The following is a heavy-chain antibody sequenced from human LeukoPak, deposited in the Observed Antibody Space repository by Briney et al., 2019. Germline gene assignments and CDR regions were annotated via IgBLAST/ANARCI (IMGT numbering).Heavy chain of an antibody. CDR1: GGSISSNSNY. Sequence: SETLSLTCTVSGGSISSNSNYWAWIRQPPGRGLEWICSISYGGSTYYSPSLESRVTISVDTSKNQFSLRLSSVTAADTAVYYCARQALWFFDHWGQGTLVTVST. J-gene: IGHJ4*02. D-gene: IGHD2-21*01. CDR2: ISYGGST. V-gene: IGHV4-39*01. CDR3: ARQALWFFDH.